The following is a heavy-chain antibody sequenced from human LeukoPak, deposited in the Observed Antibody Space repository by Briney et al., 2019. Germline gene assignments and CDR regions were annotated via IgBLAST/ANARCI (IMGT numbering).Heavy chain of an antibody. Sequence: PGGSLRLSCAASGITFSSYAMSWVRQAPGKGLEWVSAISGSGGSTYYADSAKGRFTISRDNSKNTLYLQMNSLRAEDTAVYYCAKDRGIVVVPAAIDYWGQGTLVTVSS. J-gene: IGHJ4*02. CDR3: AKDRGIVVVPAAIDY. CDR1: GITFSSYA. D-gene: IGHD2-2*02. V-gene: IGHV3-23*01. CDR2: ISGSGGST.